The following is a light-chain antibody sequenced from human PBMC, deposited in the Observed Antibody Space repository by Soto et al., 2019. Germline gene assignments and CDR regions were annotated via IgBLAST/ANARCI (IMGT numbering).Light chain of an antibody. CDR2: GES. J-gene: IGKJ1*01. Sequence: EIVLTQSPATLSLSPGERATLSCMASQSVSSNLAWYQQKPGQAHRLLIYGESTRATGIQDRFSGSGSGTEFTLTIRSMQSEEFAVYYCQKYNNWPGTCGKWTKVAIK. V-gene: IGKV3-15*01. CDR1: QSVSSN. CDR3: QKYNNWPGT.